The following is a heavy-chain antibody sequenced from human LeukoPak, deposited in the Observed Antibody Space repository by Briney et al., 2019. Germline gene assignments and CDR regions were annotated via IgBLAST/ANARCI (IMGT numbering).Heavy chain of an antibody. Sequence: PSQTLSLTCTVSGGSTSSGSYYWSWIRQPAGKGLEWIGRIYTSGSTNYNPSLKSRVTISVDTSKNQFSLKLSSVTAADTAVYYCARGDDYGDYNWFDPWGQGTLVTVSS. V-gene: IGHV4-61*02. D-gene: IGHD4-17*01. CDR2: IYTSGST. J-gene: IGHJ5*02. CDR3: ARGDDYGDYNWFDP. CDR1: GGSTSSGSYY.